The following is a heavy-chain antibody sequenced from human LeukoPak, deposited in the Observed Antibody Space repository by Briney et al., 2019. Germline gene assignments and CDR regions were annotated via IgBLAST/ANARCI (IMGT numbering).Heavy chain of an antibody. CDR3: ARPRLELFPFDY. CDR1: GGSISSYY. CDR2: IYYSGST. V-gene: IGHV4-59*01. D-gene: IGHD3-10*01. Sequence: QSSETLSLTCTVSGGSISSYYWSWIRQPPGKGLEWIGYIYYSGSTNYNPSLKSRVTISVDTSKNQFSLKLSSVTAADTAVYYCARPRLELFPFDYWGQGTLVTVSS. J-gene: IGHJ4*02.